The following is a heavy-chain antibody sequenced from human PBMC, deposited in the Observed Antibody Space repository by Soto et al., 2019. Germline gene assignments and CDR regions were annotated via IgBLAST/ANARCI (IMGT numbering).Heavy chain of an antibody. Sequence: XVSLRLSCAACGFSFRSHGMHWVRQAPGKGLGSVAVLSYDGGNEYYADSVKGRFTVSRDNSKNTLYLEMNNLRAEDTAVYFCAKASSATLYYYGMDVCGQRTTVTVSS. D-gene: IGHD6-19*01. J-gene: IGHJ6*02. CDR3: AKASSATLYYYGMDV. V-gene: IGHV3-30*18. CDR2: LSYDGGNE. CDR1: GFSFRSHG.